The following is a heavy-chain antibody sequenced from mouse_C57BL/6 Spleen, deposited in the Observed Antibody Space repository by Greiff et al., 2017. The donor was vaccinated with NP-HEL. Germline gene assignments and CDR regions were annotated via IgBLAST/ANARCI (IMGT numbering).Heavy chain of an antibody. J-gene: IGHJ3*01. CDR2: IDPEDGDT. D-gene: IGHD5-1*01. Sequence: VQLQQSGAELVRPGASVKLSCTASGFNIKDYYMHWVKQRPEQGLEWIGRIDPEDGDTEYAPKFQGQATMTADTSSNTAYVQLGSLTSEDTAVYYCTTQEYCVYWGKGTVVTVSA. CDR1: GFNIKDYY. V-gene: IGHV14-1*01. CDR3: TTQEYCVY.